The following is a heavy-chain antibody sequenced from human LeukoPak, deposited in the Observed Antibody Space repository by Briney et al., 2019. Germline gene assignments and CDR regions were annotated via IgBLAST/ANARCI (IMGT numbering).Heavy chain of an antibody. CDR3: VRQHGY. CDR1: GFTFSTYW. CDR2: INRDGSST. J-gene: IGHJ4*02. V-gene: IGHV3-74*01. Sequence: SGGSLRLSCAASGFTFSTYWMDWGRQGPGKGLVWVSPINRDGSSTDYADSVKGRFTISRDNAENTLYLQMNSLRAEDAAVYYCVRQHGYWGQGTLVTVPS.